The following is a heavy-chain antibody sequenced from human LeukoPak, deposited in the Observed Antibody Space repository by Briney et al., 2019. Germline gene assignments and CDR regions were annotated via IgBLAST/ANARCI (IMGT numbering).Heavy chain of an antibody. D-gene: IGHD6-13*01. CDR3: AASIAAAGNGY. Sequence: SETLSLTCTVSGGSISSGGYYWSWIRQPPGKGLEWIGYIYYSGSTNYNPSLKSRVTISVDTSKNQFSLKLSSVTAADTAVYYCAASIAAAGNGYWGQGTLVTVSS. J-gene: IGHJ4*02. V-gene: IGHV4-61*08. CDR1: GGSISSGGYY. CDR2: IYYSGST.